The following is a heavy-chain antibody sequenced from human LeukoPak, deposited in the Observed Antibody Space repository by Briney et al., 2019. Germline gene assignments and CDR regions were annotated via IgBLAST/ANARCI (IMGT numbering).Heavy chain of an antibody. CDR3: ARLDYDSSGYYYGFDP. CDR1: GFTFSSYE. J-gene: IGHJ5*02. V-gene: IGHV3-48*03. D-gene: IGHD3-22*01. CDR2: ISSSGSTI. Sequence: GGSLRLSCAASGFTFSSYEMNWVRQAPGKGLEWVSYISSSGSTIYYADSVKGRFTISRDNAKNSLYLQMNSLRAEDTAVYYCARLDYDSSGYYYGFDPWGQGTLVTVTS.